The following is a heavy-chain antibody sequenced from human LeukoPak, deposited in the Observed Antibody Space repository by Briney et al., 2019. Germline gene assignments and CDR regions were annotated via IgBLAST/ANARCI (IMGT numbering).Heavy chain of an antibody. CDR1: GYTFTSYG. Sequence: ASVKASCKASGYTFTSYGISWVRQAPGQGLEWMGWISAYNGNTNYAQKLQGRVTMTTDTSTSTAYMELRGLRSDDTAVYYCARAKACSSTSCYTDYFDYWGQGTLVTVSS. J-gene: IGHJ4*02. D-gene: IGHD2-2*02. V-gene: IGHV1-18*01. CDR2: ISAYNGNT. CDR3: ARAKACSSTSCYTDYFDY.